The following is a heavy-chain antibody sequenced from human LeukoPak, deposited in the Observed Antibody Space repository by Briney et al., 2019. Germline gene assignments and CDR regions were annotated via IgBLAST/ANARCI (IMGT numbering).Heavy chain of an antibody. CDR3: ARPRRRYYYYGMDV. V-gene: IGHV1-18*01. CDR2: INVYGGHA. J-gene: IGHJ6*02. Sequence: VASVKVSCKASGGTFSSYAISWVRQAPGQGLEWMGWINVYGGHAKYAQKFLGRVSLTTDTSTSTAYMELRSLTSDDTAVYFCARPRRRYYYYGMDVWGQGTSVTVSS. CDR1: GGTFSSYA.